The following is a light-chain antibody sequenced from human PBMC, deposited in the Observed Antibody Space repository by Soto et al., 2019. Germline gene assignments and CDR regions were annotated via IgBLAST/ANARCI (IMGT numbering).Light chain of an antibody. CDR2: EGS. CDR1: SSDAGNYNF. J-gene: IGLJ3*02. CDR3: CSYAGSSTSWV. Sequence: QSALTQPASVSGSPGQSITISCTGTSSDAGNYNFVSWYQQHPGKAPKVIIYEGSTRPSGVSNRISGSKSGNTASLTISGLQAEDEADYYCCSYAGSSTSWVFGGGTKVTVL. V-gene: IGLV2-23*01.